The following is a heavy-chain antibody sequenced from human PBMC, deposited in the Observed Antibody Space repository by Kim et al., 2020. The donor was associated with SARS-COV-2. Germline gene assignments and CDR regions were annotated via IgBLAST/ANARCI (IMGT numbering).Heavy chain of an antibody. D-gene: IGHD6-6*01. CDR1: GFTFSKFA. CDR3: ARPLDIATRTIAY. J-gene: IGHJ4*02. V-gene: IGHV3-30*04. CDR2: VSYDESNK. Sequence: GGSLRLSCAASGFTFSKFAMHWVRQTPGKGLEWVAIVSYDESNKFYADSVKGRFTISRDNSKNTLLLQMNSLRTEDTALYYCARPLDIATRTIAYWGQGTLVTVSS.